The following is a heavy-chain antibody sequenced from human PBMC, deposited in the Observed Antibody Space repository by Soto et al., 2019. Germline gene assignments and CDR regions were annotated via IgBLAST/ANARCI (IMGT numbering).Heavy chain of an antibody. V-gene: IGHV4-34*01. CDR1: GGSFSGYY. D-gene: IGHD3-10*01. CDR2: INHSLIT. J-gene: IGHJ6*02. Sequence: SETLSLTCAVYGGSFSGYYWSLIREPPVNVLELIVEINHSLITNYNPSLKSRATISLYTSNNQFSLKLSSVTSADTAVYYCARGHRLIWFGGGMDVWGQGTTVT. CDR3: ARGHRLIWFGGGMDV.